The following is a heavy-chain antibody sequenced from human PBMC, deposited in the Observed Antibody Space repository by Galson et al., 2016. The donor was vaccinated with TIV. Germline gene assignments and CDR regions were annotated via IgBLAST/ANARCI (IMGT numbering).Heavy chain of an antibody. J-gene: IGHJ4*02. Sequence: SLRLSCAASGFTFSSYDMHWVRQAPGKGLEWVAIISYDRSDKYYADSVKGRFTISRDNSKNTLYLQMNSLRVEDTALYYCARQWQSYSFDYWGQGTLVTVSS. D-gene: IGHD6-19*01. CDR3: ARQWQSYSFDY. CDR1: GFTFSSYD. V-gene: IGHV3-33*01. CDR2: ISYDRSDK.